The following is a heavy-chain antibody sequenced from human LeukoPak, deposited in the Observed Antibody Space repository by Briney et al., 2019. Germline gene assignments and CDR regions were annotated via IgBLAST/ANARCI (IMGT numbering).Heavy chain of an antibody. J-gene: IGHJ3*02. CDR2: IYYSGST. CDR3: ARISSGWYDAFDI. CDR1: GGSISGYY. V-gene: IGHV4-59*01. D-gene: IGHD6-19*01. Sequence: SETLSLTCTVSGGSISGYYWSWIRQPPGQGLEWIGYIYYSGSTNYNPSLKSRVTISVDTSKNQFSLKLSSVTAADTAVYYCARISSGWYDAFDIWGQGTMVTVSS.